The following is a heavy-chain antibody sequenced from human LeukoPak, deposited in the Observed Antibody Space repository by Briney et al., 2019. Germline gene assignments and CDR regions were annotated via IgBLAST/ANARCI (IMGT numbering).Heavy chain of an antibody. CDR3: ARRLHVDV. CDR1: AFTLTDYY. D-gene: IGHD5-12*01. Sequence: PGGSLRLSCAVSAFTLTDYYMNWVRQAPGKGLEWVSYISTGGYPTYYADSVKGRFTISRDTSTKTLYMQMNSLRVDDTGVYYCARRLHVDVWGRGTPATVSS. CDR2: ISTGGYPT. J-gene: IGHJ6*04. V-gene: IGHV3-11*04.